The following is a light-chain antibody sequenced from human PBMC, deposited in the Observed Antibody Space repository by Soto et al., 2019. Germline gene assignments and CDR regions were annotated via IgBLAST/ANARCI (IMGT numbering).Light chain of an antibody. CDR2: GAS. CDR3: QQYENWPPWT. Sequence: EIVMTQSPATLSVSPGERATLSCRASQGVGSNLAWYQQKPGQAPRLLIYGASTRATGIPARFSGSGSGTEFPLTISSLQSEDFAVYYCQQYENWPPWTFGQGTKVEIK. V-gene: IGKV3-15*01. J-gene: IGKJ1*01. CDR1: QGVGSN.